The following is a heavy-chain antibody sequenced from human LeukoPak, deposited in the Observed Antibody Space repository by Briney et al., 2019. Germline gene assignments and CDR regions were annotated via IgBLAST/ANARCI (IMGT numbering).Heavy chain of an antibody. J-gene: IGHJ5*02. CDR1: GDSITSINW. CDR2: IHHSGTT. V-gene: IGHV4-4*02. D-gene: IGHD6-13*01. Sequence: SGTLSLTCTVSGDSITSINWWSWVRQSPGKGLEWIGEIHHSGTTNYNPSFTSRLSMSVDKSKNQFSLKLTSMTVADTAVYYCTRDLVYSTLKGIRGWFDPWGQGTLVTVSS. CDR3: TRDLVYSTLKGIRGWFDP.